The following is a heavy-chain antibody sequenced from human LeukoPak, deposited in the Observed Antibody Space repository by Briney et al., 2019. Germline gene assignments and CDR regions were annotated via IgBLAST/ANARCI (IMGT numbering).Heavy chain of an antibody. Sequence: ASVKVSCKASGYTFTSYGISWVRQALGQGLEWMGWISAYNGNTNYAQKLQGRVTMTTDTSTSTAYMELRSLRSDDTAVYYCARVQKWPYYYDSSGYSDYWGQGTLVTVSS. CDR2: ISAYNGNT. CDR1: GYTFTSYG. J-gene: IGHJ4*02. D-gene: IGHD3-22*01. CDR3: ARVQKWPYYYDSSGYSDY. V-gene: IGHV1-18*01.